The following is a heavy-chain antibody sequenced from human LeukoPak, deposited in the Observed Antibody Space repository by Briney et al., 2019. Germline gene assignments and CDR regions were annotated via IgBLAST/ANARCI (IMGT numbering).Heavy chain of an antibody. J-gene: IGHJ5*02. D-gene: IGHD3-10*01. CDR2: IISSGSAT. V-gene: IGHV3-11*01. Sequence: GGSLRLSCAASGFTFNDYYMSWIREAPGKGLEWVSYIISSGSATYYADSVKGRFTISRDNAKNSLYLQMNSLTAEDTAVYYRARYASGPPRALLSWGQGTLVTVSS. CDR1: GFTFNDYY. CDR3: ARYASGPPRALLS.